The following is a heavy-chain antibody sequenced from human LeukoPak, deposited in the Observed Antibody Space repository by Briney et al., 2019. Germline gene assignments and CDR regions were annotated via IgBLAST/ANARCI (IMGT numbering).Heavy chain of an antibody. J-gene: IGHJ4*02. V-gene: IGHV3-66*01. D-gene: IGHD7-27*01. CDR1: GFTVSSNY. CDR2: IYSGATT. CDR3: ARVALSGGDFDY. Sequence: GGSLKLSCEASGFTVSSNYMSWVRQAPGQGLEWVSVIYSGATTYYADSVKGRFTISRDTSENTLYLQMISLRAEDTAVYYCARVALSGGDFDYWGQGTLVTVSS.